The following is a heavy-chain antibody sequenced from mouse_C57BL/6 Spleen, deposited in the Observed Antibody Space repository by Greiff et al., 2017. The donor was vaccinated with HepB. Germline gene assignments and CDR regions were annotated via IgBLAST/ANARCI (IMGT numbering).Heavy chain of an antibody. CDR1: GFTFSDYY. CDR3: ARVGYGAMDY. Sequence: EVQLQESEGGLVQPGSSMKLSCTASGFTFSDYYMAWVRQVPEKGLEWVANINYDGSSTYYLDSLKSRFIISRDNAKNILYLQMSSLKSEDTATYYCARVGYGAMDYWGQGTSVTVSS. CDR2: INYDGSST. V-gene: IGHV5-16*01. J-gene: IGHJ4*01. D-gene: IGHD2-2*01.